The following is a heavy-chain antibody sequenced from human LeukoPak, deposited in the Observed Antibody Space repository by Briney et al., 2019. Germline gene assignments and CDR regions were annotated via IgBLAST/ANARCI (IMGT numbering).Heavy chain of an antibody. CDR1: GGSISSYY. CDR2: IYYSGSA. CDR3: ARGSGWGYYYYYYYMDV. V-gene: IGHV4-59*12. J-gene: IGHJ6*03. Sequence: PETLSLTCTVSGGSISSYYWSWIRQPPGKGLEWSGYIYYSGSANYNPSLKSRVTISVDTSKNQFSLKLSSVTAADTAVYYCARGSGWGYYYYYYYMDVWGKGTTVTVSS. D-gene: IGHD6-19*01.